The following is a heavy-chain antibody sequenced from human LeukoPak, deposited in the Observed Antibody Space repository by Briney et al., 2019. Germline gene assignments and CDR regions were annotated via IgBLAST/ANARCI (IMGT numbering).Heavy chain of an antibody. V-gene: IGHV3-74*01. CDR3: ARVRLYHLNWFDP. J-gene: IGHJ5*02. CDR2: INSDGSST. CDR1: GFTFSSYA. D-gene: IGHD2-2*01. Sequence: AGGSLRLSCAASGFTFSSYAMSWVRQAPGKGLVWVSRINSDGSSTSYADSVKGRFTISRDNAKNTLYLQMNSLRAEDTAVYYCARVRLYHLNWFDPWGQGTLVTVSS.